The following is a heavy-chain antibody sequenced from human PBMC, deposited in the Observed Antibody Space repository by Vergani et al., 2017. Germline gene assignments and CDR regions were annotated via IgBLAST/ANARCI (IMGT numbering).Heavy chain of an antibody. Sequence: QVQLVQSGAEVKKPGASVKVSCKASGYPFTSYAMHWVRQAPGQRLEWMGWINAGNGNTKSSQKFQCRITITRDTSARTAYMELSSLRSEDTAVYYGARWNCGGSCYSNMDVWGQGTTVTVSS. CDR3: ARWNCGGSCYSNMDV. D-gene: IGHD2-15*01. CDR1: GYPFTSYA. J-gene: IGHJ6*02. CDR2: INAGNGNT. V-gene: IGHV1-3*01.